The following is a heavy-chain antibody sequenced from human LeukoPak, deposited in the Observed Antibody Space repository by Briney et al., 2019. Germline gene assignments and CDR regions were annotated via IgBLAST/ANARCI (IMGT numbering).Heavy chain of an antibody. CDR2: IYSSGST. Sequence: SETLSLTCTVSGGSISSYSWSWIRQPPGKGLEWIGYIYSSGSTNYNPSLKSRVTISVDTSKNQFSLKLSSVTAADTAVYYCARVDDSSGSPADYWGQGTLVTVSS. CDR3: ARVDDSSGSPADY. CDR1: GGSISSYS. D-gene: IGHD3-22*01. V-gene: IGHV4-59*12. J-gene: IGHJ4*02.